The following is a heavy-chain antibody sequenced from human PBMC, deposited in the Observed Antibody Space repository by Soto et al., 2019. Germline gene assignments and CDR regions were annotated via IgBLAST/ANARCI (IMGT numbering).Heavy chain of an antibody. CDR3: ARGPPRWVGFGETPVGRFDY. CDR1: GGSFSGYY. D-gene: IGHD3-10*01. CDR2: INHSGST. V-gene: IGHV4-34*01. J-gene: IGHJ4*02. Sequence: SETLSLTCAVYGGSFSGYYWSWIRQPPGKGLEWIGEINHSGSTNYNPSLKSRVTISVDTSKNQFSLKLSSVTAADTAVYYCARGPPRWVGFGETPVGRFDYWGQGTLVTVSS.